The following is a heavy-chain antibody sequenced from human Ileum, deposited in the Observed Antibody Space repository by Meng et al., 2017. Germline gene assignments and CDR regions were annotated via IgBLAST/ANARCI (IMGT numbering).Heavy chain of an antibody. CDR2: IYQVGST. CDR1: GGSISSSAYS. J-gene: IGHJ4*02. Sequence: HLQLQESGSGLVTSSQTLSLTCTVSGGSISSSAYSWTWIRQPPGKGLEWIGYIYQVGSTNYNPSLKSRVTIFVDTSKNQFSLKLTSVTAADTAVYYCASSTSGPELNYWGQGTLVTRLL. D-gene: IGHD2/OR15-2a*01. CDR3: ASSTSGPELNY. V-gene: IGHV4-30-2*01.